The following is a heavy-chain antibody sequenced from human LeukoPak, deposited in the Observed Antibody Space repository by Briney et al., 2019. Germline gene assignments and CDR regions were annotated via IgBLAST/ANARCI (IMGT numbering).Heavy chain of an antibody. V-gene: IGHV1-2*02. CDR3: ARGPSVCSGGSCYSWYYYYYYMDV. CDR2: INPNSGGT. J-gene: IGHJ6*03. D-gene: IGHD2-15*01. Sequence: ASVKVSCKASGYTFTGYYMHWVRQAPGQGLEWMGWINPNSGGTNYAQKFQGRVTITRNTSISTAYMELSSLRSEDTAVYYCARGPSVCSGGSCYSWYYYYYYMDVWGKGTTVTVSS. CDR1: GYTFTGYY.